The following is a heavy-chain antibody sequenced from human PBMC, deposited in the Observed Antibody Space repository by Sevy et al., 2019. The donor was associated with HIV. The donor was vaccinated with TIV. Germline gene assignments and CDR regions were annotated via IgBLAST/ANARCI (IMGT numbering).Heavy chain of an antibody. CDR2: ICSNGGRT. V-gene: IGHV3-64D*06. Sequence: GGSLRLSCSASGFTFSSYAMHWVRQAPGKGLEYVSAICSNGGRTYYADSVKGRFTISRDNSKNTLYLQMSSLRAEDTAGYYCLKGLTVPDAFDIWGQGTMVTVSS. D-gene: IGHD1-1*01. CDR1: GFTFSSYA. J-gene: IGHJ3*02. CDR3: LKGLTVPDAFDI.